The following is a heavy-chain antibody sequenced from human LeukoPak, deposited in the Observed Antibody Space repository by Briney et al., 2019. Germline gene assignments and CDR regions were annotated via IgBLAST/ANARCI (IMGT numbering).Heavy chain of an antibody. J-gene: IGHJ4*02. CDR1: GFTFNSYS. CDR3: ARDEYYDSSGYTS. CDR2: ISSSGSTI. V-gene: IGHV3-48*01. Sequence: GGALRLSCAASGFTFNSYSMTWVRQAPGKGVEWLLYISSSGSTIYYADSVKGRFTISRDNAKNSLYLQMNSLRAEDTAVYYCARDEYYDSSGYTSWGQGTLVTVSS. D-gene: IGHD3-22*01.